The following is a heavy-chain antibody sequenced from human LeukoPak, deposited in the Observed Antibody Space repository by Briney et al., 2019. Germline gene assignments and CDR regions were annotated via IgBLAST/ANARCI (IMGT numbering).Heavy chain of an antibody. D-gene: IGHD3-22*01. V-gene: IGHV3-7*01. Sequence: RGALRLSCAASGFTFSSYWMSWVRQAPGKGLEWVANIKQDGSEKYYVDSVKGRFTISRDNAENSLYLQMNSLRAEDTAVYYCAREGYYDSSGYCGFDIWGQGTMVTVSS. CDR3: AREGYYDSSGYCGFDI. CDR1: GFTFSSYW. CDR2: IKQDGSEK. J-gene: IGHJ3*02.